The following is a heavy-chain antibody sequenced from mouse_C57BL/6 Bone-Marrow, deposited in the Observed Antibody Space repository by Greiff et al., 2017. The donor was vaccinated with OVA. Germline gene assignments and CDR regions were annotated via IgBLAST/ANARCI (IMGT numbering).Heavy chain of an antibody. CDR3: ARRGVAY. CDR2: IRTGGGSN. V-gene: IGHV5-12*01. CDR1: GFTFSDYY. Sequence: EVTLVESGGGLVQPGGSLKLSCAASGFTFSDYYMYWVSQPPETRLEWVAYIRTGGGSNYYPDTVQGRFTISRDNAKNTLYLQMSRLKSEDTAMYYCARRGVAYWGQGTLVTVSA. J-gene: IGHJ3*01.